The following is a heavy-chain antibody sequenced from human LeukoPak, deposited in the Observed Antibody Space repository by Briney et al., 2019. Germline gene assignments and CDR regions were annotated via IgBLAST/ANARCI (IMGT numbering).Heavy chain of an antibody. CDR3: ANTWDYSDFIYYYGMDV. D-gene: IGHD4-11*01. Sequence: SGRSLRLSCAASGFTFSSYGMHWVRQAPGKGLEWVAVISYDGSNKYYADSVKGRFTISRDNSKNTLYLQMNSLRAEDTAVYYCANTWDYSDFIYYYGMDVWGQGTTVTVSS. CDR2: ISYDGSNK. V-gene: IGHV3-30*18. CDR1: GFTFSSYG. J-gene: IGHJ6*02.